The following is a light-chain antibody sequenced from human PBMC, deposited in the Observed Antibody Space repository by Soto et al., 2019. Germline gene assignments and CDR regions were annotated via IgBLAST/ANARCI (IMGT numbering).Light chain of an antibody. J-gene: IGKJ3*01. CDR2: GAS. CDR1: KGISNH. V-gene: IGKV1-9*01. CDR3: QQLYSYPFT. Sequence: DIQLTQSPSFLSASVGDRVTITCRASKGISNHFAGYQQKPGKAPSLLIYGASTLQSGVPSRFSGSQSGTEFTLTISSLQPEDFATYYCQQLYSYPFTFGPGTKVDVK.